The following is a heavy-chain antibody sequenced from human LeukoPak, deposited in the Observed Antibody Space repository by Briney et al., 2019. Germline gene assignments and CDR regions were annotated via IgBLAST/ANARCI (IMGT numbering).Heavy chain of an antibody. V-gene: IGHV4-34*01. J-gene: IGHJ5*02. Sequence: SETLSLTCAVYGGSFSGYYWSWIRQPPGKGLEWIGEINHSGSTNYNPSLKSRVTISVDTSKNQFSLKLSSVTAADTAVYYCARDPIKAAANNWFDPWGQGTLVTVSS. CDR1: GGSFSGYY. CDR2: INHSGST. D-gene: IGHD6-13*01. CDR3: ARDPIKAAANNWFDP.